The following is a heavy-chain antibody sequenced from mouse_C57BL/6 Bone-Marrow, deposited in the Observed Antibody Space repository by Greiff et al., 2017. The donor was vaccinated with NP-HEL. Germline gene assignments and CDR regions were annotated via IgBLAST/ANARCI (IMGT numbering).Heavy chain of an antibody. CDR3: AKRDYGSTWYFDV. Sequence: QVQLKQPGAELVKPGASVKMSCKASGYTFTSYWITWVKQRPGQGLEWIGDIYPGSGSTNYNEKFKSKATLTVDTSSSTAYMQLSSLTSEDSAVYYCAKRDYGSTWYFDVWGTGTTVTVSS. V-gene: IGHV1-55*01. CDR1: GYTFTSYW. D-gene: IGHD1-1*01. CDR2: IYPGSGST. J-gene: IGHJ1*03.